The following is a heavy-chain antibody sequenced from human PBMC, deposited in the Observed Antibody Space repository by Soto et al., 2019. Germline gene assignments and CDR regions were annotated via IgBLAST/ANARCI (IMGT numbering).Heavy chain of an antibody. Sequence: ASVKVSCKASGFTFTSSAVQWVRQARGQRLEWIGWIVVGSGNTNYAQKFQERVTITRDMSTSTAYMELSSLRSEDTAVYYCAAEGCGSCYTNQYYYYGMDVWGQGTTVTVYS. CDR1: GFTFTSSA. D-gene: IGHD2-15*01. J-gene: IGHJ6*02. CDR3: AAEGCGSCYTNQYYYYGMDV. V-gene: IGHV1-58*01. CDR2: IVVGSGNT.